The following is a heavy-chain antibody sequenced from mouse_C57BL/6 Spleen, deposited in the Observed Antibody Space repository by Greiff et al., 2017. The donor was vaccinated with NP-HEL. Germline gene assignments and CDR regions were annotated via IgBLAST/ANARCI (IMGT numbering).Heavy chain of an antibody. D-gene: IGHD2-10*01. V-gene: IGHV1-82*01. CDR1: GYAFSSSW. J-gene: IGHJ1*03. CDR3: ARAFPLRYFDV. CDR2: IYPGDGDT. Sequence: VQGVESGPELVKPGASVKISCKASGYAFSSSWMNWVKQRPGKGLEWIGRIYPGDGDTNYNGKFKGKATLTADKSSSTAYMQLSSLTSEDSAVYFCARAFPLRYFDVWGTGTTVTVSS.